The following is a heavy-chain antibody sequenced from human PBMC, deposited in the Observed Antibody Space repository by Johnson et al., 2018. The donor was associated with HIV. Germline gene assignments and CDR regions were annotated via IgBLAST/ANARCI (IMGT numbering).Heavy chain of an antibody. CDR3: ARDLVPYYYDSSGYSYAFDI. V-gene: IGHV3-11*04. J-gene: IGHJ3*02. CDR2: ISSSGSTI. Sequence: QVQLVESGGGLVKPGGSLRLSCAASGFTFSDYYMSWIRQAPGKGLEWVSYISSSGSTIYYADSVKGRFTISRDNAKNSLYLQMTSLRAEDTAVYYCARDLVPYYYDSSGYSYAFDIWGQGTMVTVSS. CDR1: GFTFSDYY. D-gene: IGHD3-22*01.